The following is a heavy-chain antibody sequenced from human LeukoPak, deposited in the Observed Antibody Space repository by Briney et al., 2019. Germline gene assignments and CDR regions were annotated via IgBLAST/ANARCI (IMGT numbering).Heavy chain of an antibody. D-gene: IGHD6-19*01. CDR2: IYYSGST. CDR3: ERFTYSSGWYNWFDP. V-gene: IGHV4-59*08. J-gene: IGHJ5*02. Sequence: SETLSLTCTVSGCSISSYYWSWIRQPPGKGLEWIGCIYYSGSTNYNPSLNSRVTISVDTSKNQFSLKLSSVTAADTAVYYCERFTYSSGWYNWFDPWGQGTLVTVSS. CDR1: GCSISSYY.